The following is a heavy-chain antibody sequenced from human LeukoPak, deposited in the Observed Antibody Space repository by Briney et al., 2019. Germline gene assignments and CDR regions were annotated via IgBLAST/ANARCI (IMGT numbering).Heavy chain of an antibody. V-gene: IGHV1-2*02. D-gene: IGHD3-10*01. J-gene: IGHJ6*04. CDR3: ARDVGDYYGSGTRYGRDV. CDR1: GYTYTDYY. Sequence: ASVTDTFLATGYTYTDYYMDWVRQAPGQGLEWMGWINPNSGGTNYAQKFQGRVTMTRDTSISTAYMELSRLRSDDTAVYYCARDVGDYYGSGTRYGRDVWGERAPGTVSS. CDR2: INPNSGGT.